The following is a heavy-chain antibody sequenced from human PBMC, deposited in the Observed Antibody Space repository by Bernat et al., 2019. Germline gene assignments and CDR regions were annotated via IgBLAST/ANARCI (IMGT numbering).Heavy chain of an antibody. CDR3: ARDDYVWGSYRSPLGY. CDR2: IYSGGST. D-gene: IGHD3-16*02. V-gene: IGHV3-66*01. J-gene: IGHJ4*02. CDR1: GFTVSSNY. Sequence: EVQLVESGGGLVQPGGSLRLSCAASGFTVSSNYMSWVRQAPGKGLEWVSVIYSGGSTYYADSVKGRFTISRDNSKNTLYLQMNSLRAEDTAVYYYARDDYVWGSYRSPLGYWGQGTLVTVSS.